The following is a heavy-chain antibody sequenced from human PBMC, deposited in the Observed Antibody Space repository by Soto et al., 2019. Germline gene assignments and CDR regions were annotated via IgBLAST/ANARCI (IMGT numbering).Heavy chain of an antibody. V-gene: IGHV1-24*01. Sequence: VSVKVSSKVSGYTLTELSMPWVRQATGKGLEWMGGCNHADGETIYAQKCRGRVTMTADTSADAADIGRSRLRSEDTAVYYCAAFGTEGHCSAGTCLDWG. CDR1: GYTLTELS. CDR2: CNHADGET. J-gene: IGHJ1*01. CDR3: AAFGTEGHCSAGTCLD. D-gene: IGHD3-16*01.